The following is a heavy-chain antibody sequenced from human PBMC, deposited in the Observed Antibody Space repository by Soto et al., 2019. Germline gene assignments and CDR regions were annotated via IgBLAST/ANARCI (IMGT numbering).Heavy chain of an antibody. J-gene: IGHJ4*02. CDR1: GFTFSNYA. CDR3: AKVSNKWAVAQRGYFDY. V-gene: IGHV3-23*01. Sequence: EVQVLDSGGGLVQPGGSQRLSCEASGFTFSNYAMSWVRQAPGKGLEWVSTISATGSTLYADSVKGRFTISRDNSKNTVYLKLNFLRAEATAVYYCAKVSNKWAVAQRGYFDYWGQGTLVTVSS. D-gene: IGHD6-19*01. CDR2: ISATGST.